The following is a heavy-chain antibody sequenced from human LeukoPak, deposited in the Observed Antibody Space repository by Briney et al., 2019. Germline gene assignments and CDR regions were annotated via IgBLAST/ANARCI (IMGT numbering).Heavy chain of an antibody. CDR2: IIPIFGTA. J-gene: IGHJ4*02. CDR3: AATTVTTIDY. D-gene: IGHD4-17*01. CDR1: GGTFSSYA. Sequence: SSVKVSCKASGGTFSSYAISWVRQAPGQGLEWMGRIIPIFGTANYAQKFQGRVTITTDESTSTAYMELSSLRSQDTAVYYCAATTVTTIDYWGQGTLVTVPS. V-gene: IGHV1-69*05.